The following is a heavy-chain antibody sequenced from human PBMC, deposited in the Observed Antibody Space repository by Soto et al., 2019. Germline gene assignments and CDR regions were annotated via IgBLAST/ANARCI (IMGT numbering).Heavy chain of an antibody. CDR2: IIPIFGTA. J-gene: IGHJ4*02. CDR3: ARGEATGTLNFGY. V-gene: IGHV1-69*13. CDR1: GGTFSSYA. D-gene: IGHD1-7*01. Sequence: SVKVSCKASGGTFSSYAISWVRQAPGQGLEWMGGIIPIFGTANYAQKFQGRVTITADESTSTAYMELSSLRSEDTAVYYCARGEATGTLNFGYWGQGTLVTSPQ.